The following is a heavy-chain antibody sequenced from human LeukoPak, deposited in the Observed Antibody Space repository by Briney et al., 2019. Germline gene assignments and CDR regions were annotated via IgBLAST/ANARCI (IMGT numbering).Heavy chain of an antibody. Sequence: PSETLSLTCTVSGGSISSSSYYWGWIRQPPGKGLEWIGSIYYSGSTYYNPSLKSRVTISVDTSKNQFSLKLSSVTAADTAVYYCARQMINTGSYYDYYYGMDVWGQGTTVTVSS. CDR2: IYYSGST. CDR1: GGSISSSSYY. V-gene: IGHV4-39*01. CDR3: ARQMINTGSYYDYYYGMDV. D-gene: IGHD1-26*01. J-gene: IGHJ6*02.